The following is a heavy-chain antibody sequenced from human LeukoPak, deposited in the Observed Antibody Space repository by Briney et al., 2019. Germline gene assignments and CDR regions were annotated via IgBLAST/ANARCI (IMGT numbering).Heavy chain of an antibody. CDR3: LTIVETPIDAFDI. J-gene: IGHJ3*02. V-gene: IGHV3-21*01. Sequence: GGSLRLSCAASGFTFSSYSMNWVRQAPGKGLEWVSSISSSSSYIYYADSVKGRFTISRDNAKNSLYLQMNSLRAEDTAVYYCLTIVETPIDAFDIWGQGAMVTVSS. D-gene: IGHD4-23*01. CDR1: GFTFSSYS. CDR2: ISSSSSYI.